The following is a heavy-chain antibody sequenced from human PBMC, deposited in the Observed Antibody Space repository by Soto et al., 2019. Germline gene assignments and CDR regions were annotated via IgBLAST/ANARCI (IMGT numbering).Heavy chain of an antibody. D-gene: IGHD4-17*01. CDR1: GFTFDDYA. CDR3: AKDIDYGGKKGFDY. V-gene: IGHV3-9*01. J-gene: IGHJ4*02. CDR2: ISWNSGSI. Sequence: EVQLVESGGGLVQPGRSLRLSCAASGFTFDDYAMHWVRQAPGKGLEWVSGISWNSGSIGYADSVKGRFTISRDNAKNSLYLQMNSLRAEDTALYYCAKDIDYGGKKGFDYWGQGTLVTVSS.